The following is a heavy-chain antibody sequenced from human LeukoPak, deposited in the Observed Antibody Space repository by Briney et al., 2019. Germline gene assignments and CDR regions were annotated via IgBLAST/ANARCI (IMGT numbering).Heavy chain of an antibody. Sequence: SETLSLTCTVSGGSISSYYWSWIRQPPGKGLEWIGYIYYSGSTNYNPSLKSRVTISVDTSKNQISLKLSSVTAADTAVYYCARRDYDILTGYSYYYMDVWGKGTTVTVSS. D-gene: IGHD3-9*01. CDR2: IYYSGST. V-gene: IGHV4-59*08. CDR1: GGSISSYY. J-gene: IGHJ6*03. CDR3: ARRDYDILTGYSYYYMDV.